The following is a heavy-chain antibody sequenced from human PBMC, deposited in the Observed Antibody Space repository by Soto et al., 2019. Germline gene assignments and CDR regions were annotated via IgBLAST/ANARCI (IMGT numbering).Heavy chain of an antibody. CDR2: ISGSGGST. CDR1: GFTFSSYA. D-gene: IGHD2-2*01. Sequence: GGSLRLSCAASGFTFSSYAMSWVRQAPGKGLEWVSAISGSGGSTYYADSVKGRFTISRDNSKNTLYLQMNSLRAEDTAVYYCAMTSTETLYYYYGMDVWGQGTTVTVSS. CDR3: AMTSTETLYYYYGMDV. J-gene: IGHJ6*02. V-gene: IGHV3-23*01.